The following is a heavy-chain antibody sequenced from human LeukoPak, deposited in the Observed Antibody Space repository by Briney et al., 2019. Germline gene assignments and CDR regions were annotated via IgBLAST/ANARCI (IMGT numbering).Heavy chain of an antibody. CDR2: IDTGGTAT. Sequence: GGSLRLSCAASGFSFSDYWMHWLRQAPGKGLVWVSRIDTGGTATNYADSVKGRFTISRDNAKNTLYLQMSSLRAEDTAVYFCARDLAATNWFDPWGQGTLVTVS. D-gene: IGHD6-25*01. CDR1: GFSFSDYW. J-gene: IGHJ5*02. CDR3: ARDLAATNWFDP. V-gene: IGHV3-74*01.